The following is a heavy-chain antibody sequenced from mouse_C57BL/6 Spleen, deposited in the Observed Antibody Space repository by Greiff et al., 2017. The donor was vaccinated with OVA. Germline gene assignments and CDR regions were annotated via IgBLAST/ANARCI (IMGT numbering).Heavy chain of an antibody. V-gene: IGHV1-82*01. CDR2: IYPGDGDT. J-gene: IGHJ4*01. CDR3: GRGGITTVVANDAMDY. D-gene: IGHD1-1*01. CDR1: GYAFSSSW. Sequence: VQLQQSGPELVKPGASVKISCKASGYAFSSSWMNWVKQRPGKGLEWIGRIYPGDGDTNYNGKFKGKATLTADKSSSPAYMQLSSLTSEDSAVYFFGRGGITTVVANDAMDYWGQGTSVTVSS.